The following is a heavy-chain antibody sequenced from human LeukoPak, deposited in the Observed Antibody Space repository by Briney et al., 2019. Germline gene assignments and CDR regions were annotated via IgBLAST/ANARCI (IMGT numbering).Heavy chain of an antibody. CDR1: GFTFSSYS. J-gene: IGHJ6*03. V-gene: IGHV3-48*04. CDR2: ISISSSTI. Sequence: GGSLRLSCAASGFTFSSYSMNWVRQAPGKGLEWVSYISISSSTIYYADSVKGRFTISRDNAKNSLYLQMNSLRAEDTAVYYCARYGSTQRYYYYYMDVWGKGTTVTISS. CDR3: ARYGSTQRYYYYYMDV. D-gene: IGHD3-10*01.